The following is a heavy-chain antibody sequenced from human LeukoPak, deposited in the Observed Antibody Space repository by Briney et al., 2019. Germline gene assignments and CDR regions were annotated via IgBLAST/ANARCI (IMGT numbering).Heavy chain of an antibody. D-gene: IGHD1-26*01. CDR1: GYSFTSYW. Sequence: GKSLKISCKGSGYSFTSYWIGWVRQMPGKGLEWMGLIYPGDSDTRYSPSLQGQVTISADKSSSTAYLQWGSLKASDTAMYYCARRSGMPLDYWGQGTLVTVSS. CDR2: IYPGDSDT. J-gene: IGHJ4*02. CDR3: ARRSGMPLDY. V-gene: IGHV5-51*01.